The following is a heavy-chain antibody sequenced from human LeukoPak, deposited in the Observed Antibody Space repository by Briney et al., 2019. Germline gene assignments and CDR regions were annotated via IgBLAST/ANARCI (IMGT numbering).Heavy chain of an antibody. J-gene: IGHJ4*02. CDR2: INKDGSVT. Sequence: PGGSLRLSCAASGFTFSSSWIHWVRQAPGKGLVWVSRINKDGSVTDYAESVKGRFSISRDNAKNTLYLQMNSLRAEDTALYYCARDYDYGDYPGYWGQGTLVTVSS. V-gene: IGHV3-74*01. D-gene: IGHD4-17*01. CDR3: ARDYDYGDYPGY. CDR1: GFTFSSSW.